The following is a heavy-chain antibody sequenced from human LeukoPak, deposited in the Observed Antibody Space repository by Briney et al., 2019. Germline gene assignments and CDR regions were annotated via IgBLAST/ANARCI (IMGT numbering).Heavy chain of an antibody. D-gene: IGHD3-3*01. V-gene: IGHV1-8*01. Sequence: GASVKVSCKASGYTFPSYDINWVRQASGLGLEWMGWMNPNSGNTGYAQKFQGRVTMTRDTSTGTLYMELNSLKSEDTAVYYCARGAIFGVTPRGYGMDVWGQGTTVTVSS. J-gene: IGHJ6*02. CDR3: ARGAIFGVTPRGYGMDV. CDR2: MNPNSGNT. CDR1: GYTFPSYD.